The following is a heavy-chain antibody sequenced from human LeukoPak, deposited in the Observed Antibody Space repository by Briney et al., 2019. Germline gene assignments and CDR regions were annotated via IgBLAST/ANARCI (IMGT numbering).Heavy chain of an antibody. D-gene: IGHD3-10*01. Sequence: GASVKVSCKASGYTFNYYGITWVRQAPGQGLEWMGWVSAYSENTNYAQKFQGRVTMTADTFTTTAYMELRSLRYDDAAVYYCARWNYYGSGRDYYYGMDVWGQGTTVTVSS. V-gene: IGHV1-18*01. CDR3: ARWNYYGSGRDYYYGMDV. J-gene: IGHJ6*02. CDR1: GYTFNYYG. CDR2: VSAYSENT.